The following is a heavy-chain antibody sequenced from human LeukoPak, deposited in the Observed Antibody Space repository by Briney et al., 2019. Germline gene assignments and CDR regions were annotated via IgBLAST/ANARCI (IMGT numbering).Heavy chain of an antibody. CDR1: GYTFTSYY. J-gene: IGHJ6*02. CDR2: INPSGGST. D-gene: IGHD2-15*01. CDR3: AREMGYCSGGSCGDYYGMDV. V-gene: IGHV1-46*01. Sequence: ASVKVSCKASGYTFTSYYMHWVRQAPGQGLEWMGIINPSGGSTSYAQKFQGRVTMPRGTSTSTVYMELSSLRSEDTAVYYCAREMGYCSGGSCGDYYGMDVWGQGTTVTVSS.